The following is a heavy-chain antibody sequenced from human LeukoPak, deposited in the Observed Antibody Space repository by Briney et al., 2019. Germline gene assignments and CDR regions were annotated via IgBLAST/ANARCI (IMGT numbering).Heavy chain of an antibody. CDR2: VYTSGST. J-gene: IGHJ1*01. V-gene: IGHV4-61*02. Sequence: ASETLSLTCTVSGGSISSGSYYWSWIRQPAGKGLEWIGRVYTSGSTDYSPSLKSRVTISVDTSKNQFSLKLSSVTAADTAVYYCARLSGGGNYLPKEYFQHWGQGTLVTVSS. D-gene: IGHD4-23*01. CDR3: ARLSGGGNYLPKEYFQH. CDR1: GGSISSGSYY.